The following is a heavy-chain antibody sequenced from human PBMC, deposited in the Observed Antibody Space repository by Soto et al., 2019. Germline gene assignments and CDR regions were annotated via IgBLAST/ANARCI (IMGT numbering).Heavy chain of an antibody. V-gene: IGHV3-48*01. CDR3: ARDREYCSGDKCYETGSAY. D-gene: IGHD2-15*01. Sequence: EAQLVESGGGLIQPGGSLRLSFAASGFSFSSYSMNWVRQAPGKGLEWISYITRNSDIINYADSVKGRFTISRDNAKNSLHLQMHSLRADDTAVYYCARDREYCSGDKCYETGSAYWGQGTLLTVSS. J-gene: IGHJ4*02. CDR1: GFSFSSYS. CDR2: ITRNSDII.